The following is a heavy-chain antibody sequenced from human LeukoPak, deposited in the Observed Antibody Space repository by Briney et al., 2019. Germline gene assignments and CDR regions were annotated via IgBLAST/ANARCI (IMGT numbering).Heavy chain of an antibody. CDR1: GFTFTTYG. V-gene: IGHV3-23*01. D-gene: IGHD3-22*01. J-gene: IGHJ4*02. Sequence: SGGSLRLSCTASGFTFTTYGMNWVRQAPGKGLEWVSGIGGSGTRTYYADSVKGRFTISRDNSKNTLYLQMNSLRAEDTAVYYCAKEVLEYYYDSSGYYPCLDYWGQGTLVTVSS. CDR3: AKEVLEYYYDSSGYYPCLDY. CDR2: IGGSGTRT.